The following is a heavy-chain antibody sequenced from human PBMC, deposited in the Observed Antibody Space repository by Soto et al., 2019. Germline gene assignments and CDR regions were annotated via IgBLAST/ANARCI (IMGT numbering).Heavy chain of an antibody. CDR3: ARVAYYYGSGSLDAFHI. CDR2: ISAYNGNT. CDR1: GYTFTSYG. D-gene: IGHD3-10*01. J-gene: IGHJ3*02. V-gene: IGHV1-18*01. Sequence: ASVKVSCKASGYTFTSYGISWVRQAPGQGLEWMGWISAYNGNTNYAQKLQGRVTMTTDTSTSTAYMELRSLRSDDTAVYYCARVAYYYGSGSLDAFHIWGQGTMVTVSS.